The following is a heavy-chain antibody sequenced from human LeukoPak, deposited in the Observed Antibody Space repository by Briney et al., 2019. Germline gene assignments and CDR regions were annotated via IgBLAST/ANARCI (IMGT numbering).Heavy chain of an antibody. CDR3: ARASEDHCDSSGSGGVYFHS. Sequence: PGGSLRLSCAASGFIFSNYWMSWVRQAPGKGLEWVANIKQDASEKYYVVSVKGRFTISRDNAKNSLYLQMNSLRADDTAVYYCARASEDHCDSSGSGGVYFHSWGQGTLVTVSS. CDR1: GFIFSNYW. J-gene: IGHJ4*02. CDR2: IKQDASEK. D-gene: IGHD3-22*01. V-gene: IGHV3-7*01.